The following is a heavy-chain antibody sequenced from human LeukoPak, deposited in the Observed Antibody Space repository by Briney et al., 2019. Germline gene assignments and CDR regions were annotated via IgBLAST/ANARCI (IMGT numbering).Heavy chain of an antibody. CDR2: ISGSGGST. D-gene: IGHD5-18*01. J-gene: IGHJ4*02. CDR3: AKGSHSYGYFELVY. CDR1: GFTFSSYA. V-gene: IGHV3-23*01. Sequence: GGSLRLSCAASGFTFSSYAMSWVRQAPGKGLEWVSAISGSGGSTYYADSVKGRFTISRDNSKNTLYLQMNSLRAEDTAVYYCAKGSHSYGYFELVYWGQGTLVTVSS.